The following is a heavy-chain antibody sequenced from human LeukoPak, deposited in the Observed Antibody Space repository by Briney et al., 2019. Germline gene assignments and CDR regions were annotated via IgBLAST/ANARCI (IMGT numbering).Heavy chain of an antibody. D-gene: IGHD2-8*02. V-gene: IGHV3-30*04. CDR3: VRDRGGSGLDYYYGLDV. J-gene: IGHJ6*02. Sequence: GKSLRLSCAVPGFTFRVYAMHWVRQAPGKGLEWVAAISYDGNDKYTADSVKGRFTISRDNSMNTLDLQMNSLRVEDTAAYYCVRDRGGSGLDYYYGLDVWGQGITVTVSS. CDR2: ISYDGNDK. CDR1: GFTFRVYA.